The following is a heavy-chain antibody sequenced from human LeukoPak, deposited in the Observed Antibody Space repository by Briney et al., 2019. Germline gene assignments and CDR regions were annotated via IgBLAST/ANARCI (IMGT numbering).Heavy chain of an antibody. J-gene: IGHJ4*02. CDR2: INAGNGNT. Sequence: ASVKVSCKASGYTFTSYAMHWVRQAPGQRLEWMGWINAGNGNTKYSQKFQGRVTMTRDTSTSTVYMELSSLRSEDTAVYYCARDQAAAGYFDYWGQGTLVTVSS. CDR3: ARDQAAAGYFDY. CDR1: GYTFTSYA. D-gene: IGHD6-13*01. V-gene: IGHV1-3*01.